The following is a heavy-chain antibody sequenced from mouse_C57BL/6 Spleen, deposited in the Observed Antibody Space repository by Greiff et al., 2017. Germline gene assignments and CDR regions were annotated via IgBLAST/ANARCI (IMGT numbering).Heavy chain of an antibody. V-gene: IGHV1-52*01. J-gene: IGHJ4*01. D-gene: IGHD2-3*01. CDR3: AKMKSLYDYAMDY. CDR2: IDPSDSET. Sequence: VQLQQPGAELVRPGSSVKLSCKASGYTFTSYWMHWVKQRPIQGLEWIGNIDPSDSETHYNQKFKDKATLTVDKSSSTAYMQLSSLTSEDSAVYYCAKMKSLYDYAMDYWGQGTSVTVSS. CDR1: GYTFTSYW.